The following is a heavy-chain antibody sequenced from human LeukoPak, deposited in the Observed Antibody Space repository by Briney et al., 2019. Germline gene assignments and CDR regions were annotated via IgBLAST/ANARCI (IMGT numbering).Heavy chain of an antibody. V-gene: IGHV3-23*01. D-gene: IGHD3-3*01. J-gene: IGHJ6*02. CDR3: AKAPLRFPMGYYGMDV. Sequence: PGGSLRLSCAASGFIFSSYAMSWVRQAPGKGLEWVSAISGSGGSTYYADSVKGRFTISRDNSKNTLYLQMNSLRAEDTAVYYCAKAPLRFPMGYYGMDVWGQGTTVTVSS. CDR1: GFIFSSYA. CDR2: ISGSGGST.